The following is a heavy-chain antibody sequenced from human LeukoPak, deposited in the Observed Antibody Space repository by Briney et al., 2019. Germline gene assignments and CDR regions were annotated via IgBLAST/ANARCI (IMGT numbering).Heavy chain of an antibody. Sequence: ASVKVSCKTSGYAFTGFFIHWVRQAPGQGLEWMGRMRPKNGGANYSQRFQGRVTMTRDTSMNTAYLELSGLESDDTAIYYCARGGRDTSPYNWFDPWGQGTLVTVSS. J-gene: IGHJ5*02. D-gene: IGHD2-2*01. V-gene: IGHV1-2*06. CDR1: GYAFTGFF. CDR3: ARGGRDTSPYNWFDP. CDR2: MRPKNGGA.